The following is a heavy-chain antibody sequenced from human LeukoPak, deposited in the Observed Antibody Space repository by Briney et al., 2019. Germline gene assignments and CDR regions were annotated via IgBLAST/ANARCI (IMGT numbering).Heavy chain of an antibody. CDR3: ARDTTLSSPGLFDY. CDR1: GFTFSSYS. CDR2: VSTGSNYI. V-gene: IGHV3-21*01. Sequence: GGSLRLSCTASGFTFSSYSLNWVRQAPGKGLEWVSSVSTGSNYIYYADSVKGRFTISRDNDKNSLYLQMNSLRVEDTAVYYCARDTTLSSPGLFDYWGQGTLVTVSS. J-gene: IGHJ4*02. D-gene: IGHD6-13*01.